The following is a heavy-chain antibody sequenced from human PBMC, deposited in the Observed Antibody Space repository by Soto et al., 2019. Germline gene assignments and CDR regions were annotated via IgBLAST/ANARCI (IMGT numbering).Heavy chain of an antibody. V-gene: IGHV3-72*01. J-gene: IGHJ4*02. Sequence: EVQLVESGGGLVQPGGSLRLSCAVSGFDFRHHHMDWVRQAPGKGLEWVGRSRYKADKYSPDYAASAKGRFTISRDESKSTLNLQMSSLRTEDSAVFYCVCWLWGIGHWGQGTLVTVSP. CDR1: GFDFRHHH. D-gene: IGHD3-16*01. CDR2: SRYKADKYSP. CDR3: VCWLWGIGH.